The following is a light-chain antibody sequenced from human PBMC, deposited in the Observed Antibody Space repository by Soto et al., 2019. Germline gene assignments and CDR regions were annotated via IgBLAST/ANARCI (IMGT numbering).Light chain of an antibody. V-gene: IGKV3-20*01. Sequence: EILLTQSPGTLSLSPGERAMLSCRASQSVGSTYLAWYQQKPGQAPRLLIYGASSRATGIADRFSGSGSETDFTLTISGLEPEDFAVYFCQQYGSSPYTFGQGTKLEIK. J-gene: IGKJ2*01. CDR1: QSVGSTY. CDR2: GAS. CDR3: QQYGSSPYT.